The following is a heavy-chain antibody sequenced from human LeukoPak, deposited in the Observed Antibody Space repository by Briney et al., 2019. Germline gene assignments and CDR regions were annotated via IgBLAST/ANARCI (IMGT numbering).Heavy chain of an antibody. CDR3: ARDGGQQPVSFDY. D-gene: IGHD6-13*01. Sequence: GGSLRLSCAASGFTFSSYSMNWIRQAPGKGLEWVSSISSSSSYIYYADSVKGRFTISRDNAKNSLYLQMNSLRAEDTAVYYCARDGGQQPVSFDYWGQGTLVTVSS. CDR1: GFTFSSYS. CDR2: ISSSSSYI. J-gene: IGHJ4*02. V-gene: IGHV3-21*01.